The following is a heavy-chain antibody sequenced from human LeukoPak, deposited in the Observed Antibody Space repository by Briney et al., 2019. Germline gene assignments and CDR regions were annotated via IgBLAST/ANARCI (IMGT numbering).Heavy chain of an antibody. CDR3: ARGDYYDSSGYYFPDAFDI. V-gene: IGHV3-33*01. CDR1: GFTFSSYG. J-gene: IGHJ3*02. Sequence: PGRSLRLSCAASGFTFSSYGMHWVRQAPGKGLEWVEVIWYDGSNKYYVDSVQGRFTISRDNSKNTLYLQMSSLRSEDTAVYYCARGDYYDSSGYYFPDAFDIWGQGTMVTVSS. CDR2: IWYDGSNK. D-gene: IGHD3-22*01.